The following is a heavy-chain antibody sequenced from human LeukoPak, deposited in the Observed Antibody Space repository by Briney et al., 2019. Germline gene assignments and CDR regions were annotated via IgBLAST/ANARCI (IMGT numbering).Heavy chain of an antibody. CDR2: IHYSGST. D-gene: IGHD6-19*01. CDR3: AKPGHSSGWSYYFDY. CDR1: GGSISGYY. Sequence: SETLSLTCSVSGGSISGYYWSWIRQPPGKGLEWIGYIHYSGSTNYNPSLKSRVTISVDTSKNQFSLKLSSVTAADTAVYYCAKPGHSSGWSYYFDYWGQGTLVTVSS. V-gene: IGHV4-59*12. J-gene: IGHJ4*02.